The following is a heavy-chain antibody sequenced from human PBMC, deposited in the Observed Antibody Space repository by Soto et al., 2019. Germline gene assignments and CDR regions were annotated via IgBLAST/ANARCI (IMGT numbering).Heavy chain of an antibody. CDR1: GFTFSNAW. V-gene: IGHV3-15*07. D-gene: IGHD1-26*01. Sequence: PGGSLRLSCAASGFTFSNAWMNWVRQAPGKGLEWVGRIKSKTDGGAIDYAAPVKGRFTISRDDSRDTLFLQMNSVKTEDAAVYYCTTNWEGPAFDIWGQGTMVTVSS. CDR2: IKSKTDGGAI. CDR3: TTNWEGPAFDI. J-gene: IGHJ3*02.